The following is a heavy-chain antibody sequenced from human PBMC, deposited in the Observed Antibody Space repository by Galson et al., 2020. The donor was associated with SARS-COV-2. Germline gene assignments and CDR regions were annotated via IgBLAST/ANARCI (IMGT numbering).Heavy chain of an antibody. V-gene: IGHV4-61*02. CDR2: IYTSGST. Sequence: SETLSLTCTVSGGSISSGSYYWSWIRQPAAKGLEWIGRIYTSGSTNYNPSLKSRVTISVDTSKNQFSLKLSSVTAADTAVYYCARRSNWFGGFDYWGQGTLVTVSS. CDR3: ARRSNWFGGFDY. D-gene: IGHD3-16*01. J-gene: IGHJ4*02. CDR1: GGSISSGSYY.